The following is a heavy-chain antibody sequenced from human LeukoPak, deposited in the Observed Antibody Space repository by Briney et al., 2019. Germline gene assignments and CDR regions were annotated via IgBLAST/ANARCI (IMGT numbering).Heavy chain of an antibody. Sequence: PSQTLSLTCTVSGGSISSGGYYGTWIRHPPGKGLEWIGYIYHSGSTYYNPSLKSRVTISVDRSKNQFSLKLSSVTAADTAVYYCARGGIVAYWGQGTLVTVSS. D-gene: IGHD1-26*01. V-gene: IGHV4-30-2*01. J-gene: IGHJ4*02. CDR3: ARGGIVAY. CDR2: IYHSGST. CDR1: GGSISSGGYY.